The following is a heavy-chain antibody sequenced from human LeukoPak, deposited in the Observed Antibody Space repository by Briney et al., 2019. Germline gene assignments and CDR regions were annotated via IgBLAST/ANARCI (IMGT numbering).Heavy chain of an antibody. CDR1: GFTFSDYW. CDR2: INGDGTYT. CDR3: TRDATWADNDY. D-gene: IGHD1-1*01. J-gene: IGHJ4*02. V-gene: IGHV3-74*01. Sequence: GGSLRLSCTTSGFTFSDYWMHWVRQIPGKGLLWVTRINGDGTYTNYAGSVRGRFTISRDNAKNTVYLQMNSLRVDDTAVYYCTRDATWADNDYWGQGTLVTVSS.